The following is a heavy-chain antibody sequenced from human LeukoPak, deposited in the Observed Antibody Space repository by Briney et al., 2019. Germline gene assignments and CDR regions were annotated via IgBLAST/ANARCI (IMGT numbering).Heavy chain of an antibody. D-gene: IGHD6-19*01. V-gene: IGHV3-30*04. J-gene: IGHJ4*02. CDR1: GFTFSSYA. Sequence: GGSLRLSCAASGFTFSSYAMHWVRQAPGKGLEWVAVISYDGSNKYYADSVKGRFTISRDNSKNTLYLQMNSLRAEDTAVYYCARGTVAGKAPYWGQGTLVTVSS. CDR3: ARGTVAGKAPY. CDR2: ISYDGSNK.